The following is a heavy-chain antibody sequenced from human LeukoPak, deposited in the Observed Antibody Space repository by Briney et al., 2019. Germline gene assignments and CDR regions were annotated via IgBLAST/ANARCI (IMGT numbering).Heavy chain of an antibody. CDR3: ARGRAIVVVTEYYFDY. Sequence: SETLSLTYAVYGGSFSGYYWSWIRQPPGKGLEWIGEINHSGSTNYNPSLKSRVTISVDTSKNQFSLKLSSVTAADTAVYYCARGRAIVVVTEYYFDYWGQGTLVTVSS. CDR2: INHSGST. J-gene: IGHJ4*02. V-gene: IGHV4-34*01. D-gene: IGHD3-22*01. CDR1: GGSFSGYY.